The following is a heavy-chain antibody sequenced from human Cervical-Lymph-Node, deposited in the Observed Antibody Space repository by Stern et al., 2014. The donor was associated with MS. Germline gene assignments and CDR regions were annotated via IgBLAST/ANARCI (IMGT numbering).Heavy chain of an antibody. CDR3: AKHRAGYKTDNDY. J-gene: IGHJ4*02. CDR2: ISGGGGST. D-gene: IGHD5-24*01. CDR1: GFTFTNYA. V-gene: IGHV3-23*04. Sequence: VQLEESGGGLVQPGGSLRLSCTASGFTFTNYAMSWVRQPPGKGLEWVSVISGGGGSTFYADSVKGRFTISGDNSKSTLYLEMNSLRAEDTAVYYCAKHRAGYKTDNDYWGQGTLVTVSS.